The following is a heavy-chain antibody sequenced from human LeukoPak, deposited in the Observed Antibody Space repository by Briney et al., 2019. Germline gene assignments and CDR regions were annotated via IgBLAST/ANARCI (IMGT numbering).Heavy chain of an antibody. D-gene: IGHD6-13*01. V-gene: IGHV3-9*01. CDR2: ISWNSGSI. CDR3: AKDAAAAGSFLFDY. J-gene: IGHJ4*02. Sequence: GRSLRLSCAASGFTFDDYAMHWVRQAPGKGLEWVSGISWNSGSIGYADSVKGRFTISRDNAKNSLYLQMNSLRAEDTALYYCAKDAAAAGSFLFDYWGQGTLVTVSS. CDR1: GFTFDDYA.